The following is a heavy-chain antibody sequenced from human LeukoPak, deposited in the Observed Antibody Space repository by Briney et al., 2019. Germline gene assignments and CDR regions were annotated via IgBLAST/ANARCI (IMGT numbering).Heavy chain of an antibody. CDR3: ARVRDPLPFEY. CDR2: IKQDGSEK. Sequence: GGSLRLSCAASGFIFSNYWMSWVRQAPGKGLEWAANIKQDGSEKYHVDSVKGRFTISRDNAKNSLYLQMNSLRAEDTAVYYCARVRDPLPFEYWGQGTLVTVSS. CDR1: GFIFSNYW. J-gene: IGHJ4*02. V-gene: IGHV3-7*01.